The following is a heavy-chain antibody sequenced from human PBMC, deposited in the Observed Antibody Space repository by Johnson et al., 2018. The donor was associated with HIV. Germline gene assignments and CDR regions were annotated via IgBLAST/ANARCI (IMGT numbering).Heavy chain of an antibody. Sequence: VQLVESGGGLVQPGGSLRLSCAASGFSVSSNYMSWVRQAPGKGLEWVSAISGSGGSTYYTDSVKGRFTISRDNSKNTLYLQMNSLRAEDTAVYFCANLGDYGGNNGFDIWGQGTMVTVSS. CDR3: ANLGDYGGNNGFDI. CDR1: GFSVSSNY. D-gene: IGHD4-23*01. J-gene: IGHJ3*02. CDR2: ISGSGGST. V-gene: IGHV3-23*04.